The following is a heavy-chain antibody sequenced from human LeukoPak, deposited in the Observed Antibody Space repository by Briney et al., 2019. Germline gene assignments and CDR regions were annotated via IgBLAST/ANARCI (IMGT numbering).Heavy chain of an antibody. Sequence: SETLSLTCAVYGGSFSGYYWSWIRQPPGKGLEWIGEINHSGSTNYNPSLKSRVTISVDTSKNQFSLKLSSVTAADTAVYYCAREFSTRYYFDYWGQGTLVTVSS. CDR3: AREFSTRYYFDY. J-gene: IGHJ4*02. CDR1: GGSFSGYY. D-gene: IGHD2-2*01. CDR2: INHSGST. V-gene: IGHV4-34*01.